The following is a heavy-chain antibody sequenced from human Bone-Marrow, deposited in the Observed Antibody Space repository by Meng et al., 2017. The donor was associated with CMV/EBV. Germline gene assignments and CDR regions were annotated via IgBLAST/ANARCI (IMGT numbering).Heavy chain of an antibody. D-gene: IGHD2-15*01. V-gene: IGHV1-69*05. Sequence: SVKVSCKASGGTFSSYAISWVRQAPGQGLEWMGGIIPIFGTANYAQKFQGRVTITTDESTSTAYMELSSLRSEDTAVYYCARDPGTRYCSGGSCYPNYYYGMDVWGQGTTVTVSS. J-gene: IGHJ6*02. CDR2: IIPIFGTA. CDR1: GGTFSSYA. CDR3: ARDPGTRYCSGGSCYPNYYYGMDV.